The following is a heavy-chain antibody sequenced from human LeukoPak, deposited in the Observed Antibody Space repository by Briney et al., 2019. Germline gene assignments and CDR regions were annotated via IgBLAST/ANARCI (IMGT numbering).Heavy chain of an antibody. CDR1: GFTFSSYA. D-gene: IGHD6-6*01. CDR3: ARDRSSSSDFDY. CDR2: ISYDGSNK. Sequence: GGSLRLSCAASGFTFSSYAMHWVRQAPGKGLEWVAVISYDGSNKYYADSAKGRFTISRDNSKNTLYLQMNSLRAEDTAVYYCARDRSSSSDFDYWGQGTLVTVSS. J-gene: IGHJ4*02. V-gene: IGHV3-30-3*01.